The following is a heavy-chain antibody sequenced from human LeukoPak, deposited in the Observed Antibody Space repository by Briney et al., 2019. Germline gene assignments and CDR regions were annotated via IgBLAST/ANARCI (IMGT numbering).Heavy chain of an antibody. CDR3: ARRFVDSNGYYYDDP. CDR1: GGSITDYY. D-gene: IGHD3-22*01. Sequence: SETLSLTCTVSGGSITDYYWSWIRQPPGKGLEWIGYIYYSGNTNYNPSLKSRVAISVDTSNQFSLRLTSVTAADTAVYYCARRFVDSNGYYYDDPWGQGTLVTVSS. J-gene: IGHJ5*02. V-gene: IGHV4-59*08. CDR2: IYYSGNT.